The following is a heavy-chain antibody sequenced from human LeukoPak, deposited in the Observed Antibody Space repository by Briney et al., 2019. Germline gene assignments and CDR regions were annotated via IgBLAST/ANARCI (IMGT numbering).Heavy chain of an antibody. D-gene: IGHD2-2*01. J-gene: IGHJ6*02. Sequence: SETLSLTCAVYGGSFSGYYWSWIRHPPGKGLEWIGEINHSGSTNYNPSLKSRATISVDTSKNQFSLKLSSVTAADTAVYYCARVPGIVVVPAATARRGMDVWGQGTTVTVSS. V-gene: IGHV4-34*01. CDR2: INHSGST. CDR1: GGSFSGYY. CDR3: ARVPGIVVVPAATARRGMDV.